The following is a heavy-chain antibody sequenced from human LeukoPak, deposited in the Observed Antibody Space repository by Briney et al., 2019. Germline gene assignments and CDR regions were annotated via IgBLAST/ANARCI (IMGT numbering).Heavy chain of an antibody. Sequence: GASVKVSCKASGYTFTSYDINWVRQATGQGLEWMGWMNPNSGNTGYAQKFQGRVTMTRNTSISTAYMELSSLRSEDTAVYYCAKFSSSGWSRSTNKWGQGTLVTVSS. J-gene: IGHJ4*02. CDR2: MNPNSGNT. V-gene: IGHV1-8*01. CDR1: GYTFTSYD. D-gene: IGHD6-19*01. CDR3: AKFSSSGWSRSTNK.